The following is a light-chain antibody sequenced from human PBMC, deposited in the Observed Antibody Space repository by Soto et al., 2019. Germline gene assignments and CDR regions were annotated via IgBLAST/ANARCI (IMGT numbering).Light chain of an antibody. CDR1: QSISSW. CDR3: QQYNSYPGYT. V-gene: IGKV1-5*03. J-gene: IGKJ2*01. CDR2: KAS. Sequence: DIPMTQSPSTLSASVGDRVTITCRASQSISSWLAWYQQKPGKAPKLLIYKASSLESGVPSRFSGSGSGTEFTLTISSLQPDDFATYYCQQYNSYPGYTFGQGTKLEIK.